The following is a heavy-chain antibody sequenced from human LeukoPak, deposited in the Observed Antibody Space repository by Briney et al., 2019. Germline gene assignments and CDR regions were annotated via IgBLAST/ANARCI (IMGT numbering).Heavy chain of an antibody. V-gene: IGHV4-59*01. Sequence: SETLSLTCTVSGGSISSYYWSWIRQPPGKGLEWIGYIYYSGSTNYNPSLKSRVTISVDTSKNQFSLKLSSVTAADTAVYYCARDRLRLGYERTNWFDPWGQGTLVTVSS. CDR3: ARDRLRLGYERTNWFDP. CDR2: IYYSGST. J-gene: IGHJ5*02. D-gene: IGHD2-15*01. CDR1: GGSISSYY.